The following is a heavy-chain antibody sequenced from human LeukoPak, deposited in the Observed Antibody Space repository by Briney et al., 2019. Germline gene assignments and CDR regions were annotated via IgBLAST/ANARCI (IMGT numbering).Heavy chain of an antibody. Sequence: PGGSLRLSCAASGFTFSGYGMHWVRQAPGKGLEWVAFIRLDGSNKYYADSVKGRFTISRDNSKNTLDLQMNTLTAEDTAVYYCAKDPYCLDGNCYPYYYYMDVWGKGTTVTVS. V-gene: IGHV3-30*02. D-gene: IGHD2-21*01. CDR1: GFTFSGYG. J-gene: IGHJ6*03. CDR2: IRLDGSNK. CDR3: AKDPYCLDGNCYPYYYYMDV.